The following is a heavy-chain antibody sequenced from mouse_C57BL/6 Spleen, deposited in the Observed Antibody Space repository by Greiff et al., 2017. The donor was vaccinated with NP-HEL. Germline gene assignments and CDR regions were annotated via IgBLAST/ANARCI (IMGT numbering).Heavy chain of an antibody. D-gene: IGHD2-5*01. V-gene: IGHV1-69*01. CDR2: IDPSDSYT. CDR3: ARSYSNPLSNAMDY. J-gene: IGHJ4*01. Sequence: QVHVKQPGAELVMPGASVKLSCKASGYTFTSYWMHWVKQRPGQGLEWIGEIDPSDSYTNYNQKFKGKSTLTVDKSSSTAYMQLSSLTSEDSAVYYCARSYSNPLSNAMDYWGQGTSVTVSS. CDR1: GYTFTSYW.